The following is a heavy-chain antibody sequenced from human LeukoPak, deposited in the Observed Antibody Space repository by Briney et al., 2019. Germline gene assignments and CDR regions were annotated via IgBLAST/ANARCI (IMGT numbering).Heavy chain of an antibody. CDR1: GFTFNSYG. D-gene: IGHD4-17*01. J-gene: IGHJ6*03. Sequence: PGGSLRLSCAASGFTFNSYGMHWVRQAPGKGLEWVAVISYDGSNTYYADSVKGRFTISRDNSKNTLYLQMNSLRAEDTAVYYCARDRGDDIPTYYYYYMDVWGKGTTVTVSS. CDR3: ARDRGDDIPTYYYYYMDV. V-gene: IGHV3-30*03. CDR2: ISYDGSNT.